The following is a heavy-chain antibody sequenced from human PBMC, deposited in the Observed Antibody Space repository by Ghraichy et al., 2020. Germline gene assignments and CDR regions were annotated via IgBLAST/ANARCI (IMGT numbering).Heavy chain of an antibody. CDR3: AIIVATRSQVDS. CDR1: GFTFSSNN. CDR2: ISSSSTYI. Sequence: GGSLRLSCAASGFTFSSNNMNWVRQAPGKGLEWVSFISSSSTYIHYADSVKGRFTISRDNAKNSLYLQMSSLRAEDTAVYYCAIIVATRSQVDSWGQGTLVTVSS. D-gene: IGHD5-12*01. V-gene: IGHV3-21*01. J-gene: IGHJ4*02.